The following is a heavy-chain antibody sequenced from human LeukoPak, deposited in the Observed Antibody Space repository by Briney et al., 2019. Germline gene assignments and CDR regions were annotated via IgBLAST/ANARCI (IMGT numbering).Heavy chain of an antibody. J-gene: IGHJ3*02. CDR1: GFIVSSYS. V-gene: IGHV3-53*01. D-gene: IGHD5-18*01. CDR2: IYTSGTT. CDR3: ARGGYRNGFDI. Sequence: GGPLRLSCAASGFIVSSYSMSWVRQAPGKGLEWVSVIYTSGTTYYADSVKGRFNISRDNSKNTLYLQINSLRAEDTAMYYCARGGYRNGFDIWGQGTMVTVSS.